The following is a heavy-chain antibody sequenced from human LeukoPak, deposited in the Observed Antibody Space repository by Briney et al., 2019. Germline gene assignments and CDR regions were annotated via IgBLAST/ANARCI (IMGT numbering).Heavy chain of an antibody. CDR3: ARVSPIPAAGSSYYFAMDV. CDR2: IYSSGTT. CDR1: GGSISSYY. V-gene: IGHV4-4*07. J-gene: IGHJ6*02. Sequence: SETLSLTCTVSGGSISSYYWSWIRQPAAKGLEWIGRIYSSGTTIYNPSFKSRVTMSLDTSNNQLSLKLTSVTAADTAVYYCARVSPIPAAGSSYYFAMDVWGQGTTVTVSS. D-gene: IGHD6-13*01.